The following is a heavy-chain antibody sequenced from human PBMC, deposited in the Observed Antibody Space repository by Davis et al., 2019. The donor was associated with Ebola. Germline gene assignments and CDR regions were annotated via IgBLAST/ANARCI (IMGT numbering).Heavy chain of an antibody. V-gene: IGHV1-46*01. D-gene: IGHD3-9*01. CDR1: GYTFTSYY. CDR2: INPSGGST. CDR3: ARAYYDILTGIDY. Sequence: ASVKVSCKAPGYTFTSYYMHWVRQAPGQGLEWMGIINPSGGSTSYAQKFQGRVTITRDTSASTAYMELSSLRSEDTAVYYCARAYYDILTGIDYWGQGTLVTVSS. J-gene: IGHJ4*02.